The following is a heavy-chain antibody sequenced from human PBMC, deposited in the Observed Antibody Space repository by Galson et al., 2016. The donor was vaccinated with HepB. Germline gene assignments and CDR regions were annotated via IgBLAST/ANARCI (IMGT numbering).Heavy chain of an antibody. CDR3: ARMFRGAGSYYKYYYYYGMDV. J-gene: IGHJ6*02. V-gene: IGHV2-70*01. D-gene: IGHD3-10*01. Sequence: PALVKPTQTLTLTCTFSGFSLRTSGMCVSWTRQPPGKALEWLALIDWDDDKYYSTSQQTRLTISKDTSKNQVVLTMTNMDPVDTGTYYCARMFRGAGSYYKYYYYYGMDVWGQGTTVTVPS. CDR1: GFSLRTSGMC. CDR2: IDWDDDK.